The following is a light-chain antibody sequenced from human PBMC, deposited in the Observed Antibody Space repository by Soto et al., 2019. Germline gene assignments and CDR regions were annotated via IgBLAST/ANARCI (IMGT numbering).Light chain of an antibody. CDR1: STDVGGYNL. J-gene: IGLJ2*01. V-gene: IGLV2-14*03. Sequence: QSALRQPASVSGAPGQSITISCTGTSTDVGGYNLVSWYQQHPGKAPKLMIYDVSNRPSGVSNRFSGSKSGNTASLTISGLQAEDEAAYYCSSFRASAHVVFGGGTKVTVL. CDR3: SSFRASAHVV. CDR2: DVS.